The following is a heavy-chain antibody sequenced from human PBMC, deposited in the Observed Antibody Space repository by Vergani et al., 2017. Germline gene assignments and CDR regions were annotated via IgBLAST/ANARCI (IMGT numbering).Heavy chain of an antibody. CDR1: GYTFTDSY. D-gene: IGHD5-12*01. CDR3: GRGKINGDDFDY. V-gene: IGHV1-2*06. Sequence: QVQLVQSGAELKKPGASVRASCKASGYTFTDSYMHWVRRVPGQGLEWMGQINAKSRDTLYAQKFQGRVSMTMDTSISTAKMELSRLRSDDTAVYYCGRGKINGDDFDYWGQGTLVTVSS. J-gene: IGHJ4*02. CDR2: INAKSRDT.